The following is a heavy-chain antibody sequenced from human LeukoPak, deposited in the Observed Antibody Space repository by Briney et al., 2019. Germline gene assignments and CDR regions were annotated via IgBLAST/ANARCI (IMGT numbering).Heavy chain of an antibody. D-gene: IGHD6-13*01. Sequence: GGSLRLSCAASGFPFRSYGLHWVRQAPGKGLEWVAFIRYDGSNKYYADSVKGRFTISRDNSKNTLYLQMNSLRAEDTAVYYCAKESVAAADIFDYWGQGTLVTVSS. CDR3: AKESVAAADIFDY. V-gene: IGHV3-30*02. CDR1: GFPFRSYG. CDR2: IRYDGSNK. J-gene: IGHJ4*02.